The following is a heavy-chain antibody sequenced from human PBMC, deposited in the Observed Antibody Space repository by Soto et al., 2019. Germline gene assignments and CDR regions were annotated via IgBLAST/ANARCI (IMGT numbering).Heavy chain of an antibody. Sequence: QVQLQESGPGLVKPSQTLPLPCSVSGGSINSIGYCWTWIRQHPGKGLEWIGCTEYSGRTYYNPSLEGRVTMSVDTSKNHFSLSLSSVTAADTAIYFCARDINRRFDYWGQGTLVTVSS. CDR2: TEYSGRT. D-gene: IGHD3-10*01. CDR1: GGSINSIGYC. CDR3: ARDINRRFDY. J-gene: IGHJ4*02. V-gene: IGHV4-31*03.